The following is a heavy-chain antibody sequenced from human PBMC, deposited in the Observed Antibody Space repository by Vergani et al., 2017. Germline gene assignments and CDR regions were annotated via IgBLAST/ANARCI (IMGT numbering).Heavy chain of an antibody. J-gene: IGHJ6*03. Sequence: EVQLVESGGGLVKPGGSLRLSCAASGFTFSSYSMNWVRQAPGKGLEWVSSISSSSSYIYYADSVKGRFTISRDNAKNSLYLQMNSLRAEDTAVYYCARVDPPPYYDFWSGYYDYYYYYMDVWGKXP. CDR1: GFTFSSYS. V-gene: IGHV3-21*01. D-gene: IGHD3-3*01. CDR2: ISSSSSYI. CDR3: ARVDPPPYYDFWSGYYDYYYYYMDV.